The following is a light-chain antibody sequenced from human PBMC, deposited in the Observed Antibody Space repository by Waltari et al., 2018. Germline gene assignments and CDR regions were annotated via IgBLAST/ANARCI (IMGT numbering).Light chain of an antibody. CDR2: GAS. V-gene: IGKV3-15*01. CDR3: QHYNNLPLT. CDR1: QNVASN. J-gene: IGKJ4*01. Sequence: EIVMTQSPATLSVSPGEGATLSCRASQNVASNLAWYQQKSGQAPRLLIYGASTRATGIPARFSGSGSGTEFALTISSLQSEESAVYYCQHYNNLPLTFGGGTKVEI.